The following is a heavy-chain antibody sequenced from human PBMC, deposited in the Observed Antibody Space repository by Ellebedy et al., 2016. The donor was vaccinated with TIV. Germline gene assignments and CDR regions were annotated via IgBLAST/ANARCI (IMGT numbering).Heavy chain of an antibody. CDR2: FNTGNGNT. Sequence: ASVKVSXKASGHIFTAYGLHWVRQAPGQGPEWLGWFNTGNGNTKYSQKFQGRVTITRDTSATIVYMELTSLRFEDTAVYYCATREWVGPMDVWGPGTTVTVSS. CDR1: GHIFTAYG. D-gene: IGHD3-3*01. J-gene: IGHJ6*02. CDR3: ATREWVGPMDV. V-gene: IGHV1-3*04.